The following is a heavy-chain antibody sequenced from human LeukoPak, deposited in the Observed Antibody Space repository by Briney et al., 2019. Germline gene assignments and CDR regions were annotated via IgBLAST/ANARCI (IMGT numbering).Heavy chain of an antibody. CDR1: GGSFSGYY. Sequence: SETLSLTCAVSGGSFSGYYWTWIRQPPGKGLEWIGYIYHSGSTYYNPSLKSRVTISVDRSKNQFSLKLSSVTAADTAVYYCARDSSIYGMDVWGQGTTVTVSS. V-gene: IGHV4-30-2*01. CDR3: ARDSSIYGMDV. CDR2: IYHSGST. D-gene: IGHD6-13*01. J-gene: IGHJ6*02.